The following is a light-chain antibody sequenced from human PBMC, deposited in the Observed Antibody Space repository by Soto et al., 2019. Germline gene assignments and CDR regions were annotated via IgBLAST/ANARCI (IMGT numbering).Light chain of an antibody. V-gene: IGKV3-20*01. CDR2: GAS. CDR1: RSVSSSY. J-gene: IGKJ4*01. CDR3: QQYGSSPLT. Sequence: EIVLTQSPGTLSLSPGERATLSCRASRSVSSSYLARYQQKPGQAPRLLIYGASSRATGIPDRFSGSGSGTDLALIISRLEAEDVAVYYCQQYGSSPLTFGGGNKVEIK.